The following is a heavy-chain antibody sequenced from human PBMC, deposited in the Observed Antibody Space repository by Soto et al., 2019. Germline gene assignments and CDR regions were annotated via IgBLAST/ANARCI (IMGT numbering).Heavy chain of an antibody. Sequence: ASVKVSCKASGGTFSSYAISWVRQAPGQGLEWMGGIIPIFGTANYAQKFQGRVTITADESTSTAYMELSSLRSEDTAVYYCARGVWTPEGRFYDFWSGYYPYYYYGMDVWGQGTTVTVSS. J-gene: IGHJ6*02. CDR2: IIPIFGTA. CDR1: GGTFSSYA. D-gene: IGHD3-3*01. CDR3: ARGVWTPEGRFYDFWSGYYPYYYYGMDV. V-gene: IGHV1-69*13.